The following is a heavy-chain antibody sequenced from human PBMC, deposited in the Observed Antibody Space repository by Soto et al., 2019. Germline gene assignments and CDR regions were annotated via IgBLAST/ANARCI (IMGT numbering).Heavy chain of an antibody. CDR3: ARAVYSSGWQVDY. V-gene: IGHV3-72*01. CDR2: TRNKANSYTT. D-gene: IGHD6-19*01. CDR1: GFAFSDQY. Sequence: GGSLRLSCAASGFAFSDQYMDWFRQAPGKGLEWVARTRNKANSYTTEYAASVRGRFAISRDGSENSLYLQMNSLKTEDTAVYYCARAVYSSGWQVDYWGQGTLVTVSS. J-gene: IGHJ4*02.